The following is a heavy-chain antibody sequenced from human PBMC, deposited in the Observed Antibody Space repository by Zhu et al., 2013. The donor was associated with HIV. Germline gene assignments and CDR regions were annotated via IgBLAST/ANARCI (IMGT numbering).Heavy chain of an antibody. V-gene: IGHV1-18*01. CDR2: ISGYNGKT. CDR3: ARGRYYYDHDGYYHEYFQV. Sequence: QVQVVQSGAEVKKPGASVKVSCKASGYIFTSFGISWVRQAPGQRLEWMGWISGYNGKTHYARNLQDRVSMTVDISSSTAYLELRSLRSDDTATYYCARGRYYYDHDGYYHEYFQVWGQGTLVTVSS. D-gene: IGHD3-22*01. J-gene: IGHJ1*01. CDR1: GYIFTSFG.